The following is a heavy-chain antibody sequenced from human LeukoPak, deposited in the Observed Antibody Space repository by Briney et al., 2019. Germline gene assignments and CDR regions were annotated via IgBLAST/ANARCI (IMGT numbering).Heavy chain of an antibody. D-gene: IGHD3-9*01. Sequence: ASVKVSCKAPGYTFTSYYMHWVRQAPGQGLEWMGLINPSGSSTSYAQKFQGRLSLTRDMSTSTDYMELSSLRSEDTAVYYCASLRYFDWLPNDYWGQGTLVTVSS. V-gene: IGHV1-46*01. CDR3: ASLRYFDWLPNDY. CDR1: GYTFTSYY. CDR2: INPSGSST. J-gene: IGHJ4*02.